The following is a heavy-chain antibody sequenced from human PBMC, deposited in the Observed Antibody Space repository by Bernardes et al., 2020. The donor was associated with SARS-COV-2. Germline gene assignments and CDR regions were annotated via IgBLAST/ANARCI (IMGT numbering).Heavy chain of an antibody. J-gene: IGHJ4*02. CDR1: GFTFSIYW. CDR3: GRDLSGMADY. Sequence: GGSLRLSCAASGFTFSIYWMHWVRQVPGKGLVWVARINEHGSYRDYADSVEGRFTISRDNAKNTLYLQMNGLRAEDTAVYYCGRDLSGMADYWGPGTLVTVSS. V-gene: IGHV3-74*01. CDR2: INEHGSYR. D-gene: IGHD3-10*01.